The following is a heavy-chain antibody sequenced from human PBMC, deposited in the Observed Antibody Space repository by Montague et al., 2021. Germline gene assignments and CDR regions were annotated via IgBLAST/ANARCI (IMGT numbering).Heavy chain of an antibody. CDR2: VRNIGST. CDR3: ASDRGPFDY. Sequence: SETLSLTCGVYGGSLSEYYWTWIRQSPEKGLEWIGEVRNIGSTNYNPFLKSRVTMSVDKSKNQFSLKLRSVTAADTAVYYCASDRGPFDYWGQGTVVTVSS. J-gene: IGHJ4*02. CDR1: GGSLSEYY. V-gene: IGHV4-34*01. D-gene: IGHD3-10*01.